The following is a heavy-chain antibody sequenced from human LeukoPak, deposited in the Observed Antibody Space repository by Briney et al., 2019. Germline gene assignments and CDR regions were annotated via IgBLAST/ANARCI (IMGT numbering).Heavy chain of an antibody. CDR3: ARSLSGYDREPGTFDY. Sequence: GESLKISCKGSGYSFTSYWIGWVRQMPGKGLEWMGIIYPGDSDTRYSPSFQGQVTISADKSISTAYLQWSSLKASDTAMYYCARSLSGYDREPGTFDYWGQGTLVTVSS. CDR1: GYSFTSYW. D-gene: IGHD5-12*01. J-gene: IGHJ4*02. CDR2: IYPGDSDT. V-gene: IGHV5-51*01.